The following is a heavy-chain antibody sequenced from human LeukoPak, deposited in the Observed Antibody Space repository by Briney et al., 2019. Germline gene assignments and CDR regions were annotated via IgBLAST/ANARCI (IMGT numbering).Heavy chain of an antibody. J-gene: IGHJ4*02. CDR2: IYYRGST. CDR1: GGSISSYY. V-gene: IGHV4-59*08. CDR3: ARQSYGDYFDY. Sequence: NPSESLSLTCTVSGGSISSYYWSWIRQPPGKGLEWIGYIYYRGSTSYNPSLKSRVTILVDTSKNQFSLQLSSVTAADTAVYYCARQSYGDYFDYWGQGTLVTVSS. D-gene: IGHD4-17*01.